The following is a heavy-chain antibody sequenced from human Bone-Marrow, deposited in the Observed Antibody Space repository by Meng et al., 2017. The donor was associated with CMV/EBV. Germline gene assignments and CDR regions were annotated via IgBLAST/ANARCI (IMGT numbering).Heavy chain of an antibody. CDR3: ARILTGDHGGFEY. D-gene: IGHD7-27*01. V-gene: IGHV1-2*02. Sequence: ASVKVSCKASGYTFTGYYMHWVRQAPGQGLEWMGWINPNSGGTNYAQKFQGRVTMTRDTSISTAYMELSRLRSDDTAVYYCARILTGDHGGFEYWGQGTLVTVSS. CDR1: GYTFTGYY. CDR2: INPNSGGT. J-gene: IGHJ4*02.